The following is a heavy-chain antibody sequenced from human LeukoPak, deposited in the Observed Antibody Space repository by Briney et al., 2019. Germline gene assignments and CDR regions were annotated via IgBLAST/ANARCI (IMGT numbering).Heavy chain of an antibody. CDR2: LNWNGVSV. V-gene: IGHV3-9*01. J-gene: IGHJ6*03. D-gene: IGHD2/OR15-2a*01. CDR3: ARQIGRPFYYLYPVDV. Sequence: QPGRSLRLSCEASGFTFEGHAMHWVRQVPGRGLEWVSGLNWNGVSVGYADSVKGRFTISRDNAKKVLFLQMNSLRPDDTALYFCARQIGRPFYYLYPVDVWGKGTMVTVS. CDR1: GFTFEGHA.